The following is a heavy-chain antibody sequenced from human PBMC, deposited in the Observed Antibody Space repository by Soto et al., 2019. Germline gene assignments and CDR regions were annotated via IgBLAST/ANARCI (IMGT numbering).Heavy chain of an antibody. D-gene: IGHD2-15*01. V-gene: IGHV1-8*01. CDR1: GYTFTEYD. Sequence: QEPLVQSGAEVKKPGASVKVSCKTSGYTFTEYDINWVRQATGQGLEWIGWINPNSGETGYAQKFQGRVTMTRSASLSTAYLELSSLRSEDTAVYYCARVAVAARPRWYNWFDPWGQGTLVTVSS. CDR3: ARVAVAARPRWYNWFDP. J-gene: IGHJ5*02. CDR2: INPNSGET.